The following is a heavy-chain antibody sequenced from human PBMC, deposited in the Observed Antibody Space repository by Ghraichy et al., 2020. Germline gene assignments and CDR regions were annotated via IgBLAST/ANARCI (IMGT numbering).Heavy chain of an antibody. CDR3: ARGGPQWLVRPLFQH. CDR2: INHSGST. V-gene: IGHV4-34*01. D-gene: IGHD6-19*01. CDR1: GGSFSGYY. J-gene: IGHJ1*01. Sequence: SETLSLTCAVYGGSFSGYYWSWIRQPPGKGLEWIGEINHSGSTNYNPSLKSQVTISVDTSKNQFSLKLSSVTAADTAVYYCARGGPQWLVRPLFQHWGQGTLVTVSS.